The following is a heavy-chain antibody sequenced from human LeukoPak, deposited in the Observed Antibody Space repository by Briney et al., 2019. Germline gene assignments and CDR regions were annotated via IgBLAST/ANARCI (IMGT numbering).Heavy chain of an antibody. J-gene: IGHJ5*02. D-gene: IGHD6-13*01. CDR2: IGSGGVDT. CDR1: GFTFSSYA. V-gene: IGHV3-23*01. CDR3: ARPTITTAGTRWFDP. Sequence: PGGSLRLSCAASGFTFSSYAMSWVRQAPGKGLEWVSGIGSGGVDTHYADSVKGRFTISRDNSKNTLYLQMTSLRAEDTAVYYCARPTITTAGTRWFDPWGQGTLVTVSS.